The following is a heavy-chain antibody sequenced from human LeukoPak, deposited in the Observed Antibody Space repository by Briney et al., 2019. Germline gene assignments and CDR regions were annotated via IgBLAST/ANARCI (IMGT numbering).Heavy chain of an antibody. CDR1: GGSFSGYY. CDR3: ARESSSWTNYYYYYYMDV. CDR2: INHSGST. Sequence: SETLSLTCAVYGGSFSGYYWSWIRQPPGKGLEWIGEINHSGSTNYNPSLKSRVTISVGTSKNQFSLKLSSVTAADTAVYYCARESSSWTNYYYYYYMDVWGKGTTVTVSS. V-gene: IGHV4-34*01. D-gene: IGHD6-13*01. J-gene: IGHJ6*03.